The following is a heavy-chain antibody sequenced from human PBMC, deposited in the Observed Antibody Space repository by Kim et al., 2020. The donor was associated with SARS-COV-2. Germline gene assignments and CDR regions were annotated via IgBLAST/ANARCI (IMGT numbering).Heavy chain of an antibody. CDR3: ARGGRDIVAPLDY. Sequence: GGSLRLSCAASGFTFSSYAMHWVRQAPGKGLEWVAVISYDGSNKYYADSVKGRFTISRDNSKNTLYLQMNSLRAEDTAVYYCARGGRDIVAPLDYWGQGTLVTVSS. CDR2: ISYDGSNK. V-gene: IGHV3-30*04. CDR1: GFTFSSYA. D-gene: IGHD5-12*01. J-gene: IGHJ4*02.